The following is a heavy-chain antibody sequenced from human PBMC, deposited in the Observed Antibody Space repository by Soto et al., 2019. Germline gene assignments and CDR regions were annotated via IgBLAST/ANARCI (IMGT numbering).Heavy chain of an antibody. CDR3: ARFNRGVSSSWYGADAFDI. CDR1: GGSISSSSYY. V-gene: IGHV4-39*01. D-gene: IGHD6-13*01. Sequence: SETLSLTCTVSGGSISSSSYYWGWIRQPPGKGLEWIGSIYYSGSTYYNPSLKSRVTISVDTSKNQFSLKLSSVTAADTAVYYCARFNRGVSSSWYGADAFDIWGQGTMVTVSS. J-gene: IGHJ3*02. CDR2: IYYSGST.